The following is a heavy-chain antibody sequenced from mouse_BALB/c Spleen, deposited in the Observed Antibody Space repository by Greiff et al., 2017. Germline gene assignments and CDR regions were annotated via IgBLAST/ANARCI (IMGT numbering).Heavy chain of an antibody. CDR3: ARQGYGYYFDY. CDR2: ISNGGGST. D-gene: IGHD1-2*01. CDR1: GFTFSSYT. J-gene: IGHJ2*01. Sequence: DVQLVESGGGLVQPGGSLKLSCAASGFTFSSYTMSWVRQTPEKRLEWVAYISNGGGSTYYPDTVKGRFTISRDNAKNTLYLQMSSLKSEDTAMYYCARQGYGYYFDYWGQGTTLTGSS. V-gene: IGHV5-12-2*01.